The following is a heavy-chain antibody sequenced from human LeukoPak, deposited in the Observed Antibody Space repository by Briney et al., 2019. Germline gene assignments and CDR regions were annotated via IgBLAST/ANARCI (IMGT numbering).Heavy chain of an antibody. CDR3: AREVAGTPFIDY. V-gene: IGHV4-59*12. J-gene: IGHJ4*02. D-gene: IGHD1-14*01. CDR1: GGSISSYS. CDR2: INYSGST. Sequence: PSETLSLTCSVSGGSISSYSWSWIRQPPGKGLEWIGYINYSGSTNYNPSLKSRVTISVDTSKNQFSVKLSSVTAADTAVYYCAREVAGTPFIDYWGQGTLVTVSS.